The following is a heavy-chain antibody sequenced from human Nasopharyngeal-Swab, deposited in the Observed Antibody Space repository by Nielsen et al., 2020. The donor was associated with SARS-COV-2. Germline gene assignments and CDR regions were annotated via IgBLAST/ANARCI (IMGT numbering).Heavy chain of an antibody. V-gene: IGHV3-66*01. Sequence: GGSLRLSCAASGFTVSSNYMSWVRQAPAKGLEWVSVIYSGGSTYYADSVKGRFTISRDNSKNTLYLQMNSLRAEDTAVYYCARDVRASNSKSLGGMDVWGQGTTVTVSS. CDR1: GFTVSSNY. D-gene: IGHD4-23*01. CDR3: ARDVRASNSKSLGGMDV. CDR2: IYSGGST. J-gene: IGHJ6*02.